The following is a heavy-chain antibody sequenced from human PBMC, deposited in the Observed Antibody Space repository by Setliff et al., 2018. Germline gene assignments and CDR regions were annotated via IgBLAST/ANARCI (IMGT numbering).Heavy chain of an antibody. D-gene: IGHD3-16*01. CDR1: GYRLIEVS. Sequence: ASVKVSCKVSGYRLIEVSMHWVRQAPGKGLEWMGGFDPEDSETIYAQKFQGRVTMTEDTSTDTAYMELSSLRSEDSAVYYCARDGGEYWGQGTLVTVSS. CDR2: FDPEDSET. J-gene: IGHJ4*02. V-gene: IGHV1-24*01. CDR3: ARDGGEY.